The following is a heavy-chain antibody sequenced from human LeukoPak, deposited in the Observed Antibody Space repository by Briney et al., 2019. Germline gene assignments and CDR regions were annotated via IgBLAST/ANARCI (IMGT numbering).Heavy chain of an antibody. J-gene: IGHJ4*02. CDR3: ARGRITIFGVVIPQFIDY. CDR1: GGSISSSSYY. V-gene: IGHV4-39*07. D-gene: IGHD3-3*01. CDR2: IYYSGST. Sequence: SETLSLTCTVSGGSISSSSYYWGWIRQPPGKWLECIGSIYYSGSTYYNPSLKSRVTISVDTSKNQFSLKLSSVTAADTAVYYCARGRITIFGVVIPQFIDYWGQGTLVTVSS.